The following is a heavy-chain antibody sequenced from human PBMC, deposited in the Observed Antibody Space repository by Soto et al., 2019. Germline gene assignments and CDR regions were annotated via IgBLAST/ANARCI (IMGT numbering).Heavy chain of an antibody. Sequence: QVQLVQSGAEVKKPGASVKVSCKASGYTFTSYGIIWVRQAPGQGLEWMGWISAYNGNTHYAQKLQGRVTMTTDTPTTTAYMELRSLRSDATAVYCLGRDRGSYALDYWGQGTLVTVAS. CDR3: GRDRGSYALDY. D-gene: IGHD1-26*01. J-gene: IGHJ4*02. CDR2: ISAYNGNT. CDR1: GYTFTSYG. V-gene: IGHV1-18*01.